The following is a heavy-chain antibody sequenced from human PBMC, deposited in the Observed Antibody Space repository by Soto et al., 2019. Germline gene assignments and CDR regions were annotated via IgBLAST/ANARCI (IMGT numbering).Heavy chain of an antibody. CDR2: IGGDGEST. CDR1: GFTFSSYS. J-gene: IGHJ5*02. CDR3: AKVGGFDP. Sequence: GSLRLSCAASGFTFSSYSMNWVRQIPGKGLECVSAIGGDGESTHYADSVKGRFTISRDNSKNTLYLQLNSLRVEDTAVYYCAKVGGFDPWGQGTPVTVSS. D-gene: IGHD4-17*01. V-gene: IGHV3-23*01.